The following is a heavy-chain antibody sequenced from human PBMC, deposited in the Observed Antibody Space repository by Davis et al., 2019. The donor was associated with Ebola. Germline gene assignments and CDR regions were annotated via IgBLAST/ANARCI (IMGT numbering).Heavy chain of an antibody. CDR1: EYSFVNYW. Sequence: GESLKISCKGSEYSFVNYWIAWVRQMPGKGLEWLGMIFPGDSDTRYSPSFQGQVTMSVDKSISTAYLQWSSLRASDSAMYYCARLRGNDKRNYGWFDPWGQGTLVTVSS. CDR3: ARLRGNDKRNYGWFDP. J-gene: IGHJ5*02. D-gene: IGHD4-11*01. CDR2: IFPGDSDT. V-gene: IGHV5-51*01.